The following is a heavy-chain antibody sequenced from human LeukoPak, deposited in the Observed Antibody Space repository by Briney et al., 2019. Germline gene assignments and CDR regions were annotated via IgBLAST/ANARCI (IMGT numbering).Heavy chain of an antibody. D-gene: IGHD3-16*02. CDR3: ARLDYVWGSYRYIGY. CDR1: GGSISSSSYY. V-gene: IGHV4-39*07. Sequence: SETLSLTCTVSGGSISSSSYYWGWIRQPPGKGLEWIGSIYYSGSTYYNPSLKSRVTISVDTSKNQFSLKLSSVTAADTAVYYCARLDYVWGSYRYIGYWGQGTLVTVSS. CDR2: IYYSGST. J-gene: IGHJ4*02.